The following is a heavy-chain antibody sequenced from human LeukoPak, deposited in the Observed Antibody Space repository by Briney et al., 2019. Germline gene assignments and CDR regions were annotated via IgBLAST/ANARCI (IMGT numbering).Heavy chain of an antibody. V-gene: IGHV3-48*02. D-gene: IGHD1-26*01. CDR1: GFTFSSYS. Sequence: GGSLRLSCAASGFTFSSYSMSWVRQAPGKGLEWVSHITASGTAMFYADSVKGRFTISRDNAKNSLYLQMNSLRDEDTAVYYCASSGSYRFDYWGQGTLVTVSS. CDR3: ASSGSYRFDY. CDR2: ITASGTAM. J-gene: IGHJ4*02.